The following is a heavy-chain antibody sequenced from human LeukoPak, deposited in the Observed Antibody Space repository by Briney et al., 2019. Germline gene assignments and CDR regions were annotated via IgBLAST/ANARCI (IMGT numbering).Heavy chain of an antibody. Sequence: SETLSLTCTVSGGSISSYYWSWIRLPPGKGLEWIGYIYYTGATYYNPSLKSRVTISLDTSKNQFSLKLSSVTAADAAVYYCAREGGDCSSTSCYPYNWFDPWGQGTLVTVSS. CDR2: IYYTGAT. D-gene: IGHD2-2*01. J-gene: IGHJ5*02. CDR3: AREGGDCSSTSCYPYNWFDP. CDR1: GGSISSYY. V-gene: IGHV4-59*01.